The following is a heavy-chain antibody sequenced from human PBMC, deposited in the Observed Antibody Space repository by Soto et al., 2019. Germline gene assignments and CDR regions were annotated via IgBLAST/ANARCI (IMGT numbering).Heavy chain of an antibody. J-gene: IGHJ3*02. D-gene: IGHD2-15*01. Sequence: PGGSLRLSCAASGFTFSSCAMHWVRQAPGKGLEWVAVISYDGSNKYYADSVKGRFTISRDNSKNTLYLQMNSLRAEDTAVYYCAREKPHCSGGSCYSSDAFDIWGQGTMVTVSS. CDR2: ISYDGSNK. V-gene: IGHV3-30-3*01. CDR1: GFTFSSCA. CDR3: AREKPHCSGGSCYSSDAFDI.